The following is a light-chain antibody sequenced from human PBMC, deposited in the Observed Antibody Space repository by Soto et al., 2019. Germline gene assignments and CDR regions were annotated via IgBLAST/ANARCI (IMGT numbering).Light chain of an antibody. V-gene: IGLV1-47*01. J-gene: IGLJ1*01. CDR3: AAWDDSLSGFYV. Sequence: QSVLTQPPSASGTPGQRVTISCSGSSSNIGSNYVYWYQQVPGTAPKRLIYRNNQRPSGVPDRFSGSKSGTSASLAISGLQSEDEADYYCAAWDDSLSGFYVFGTGTKLTVL. CDR2: RNN. CDR1: SSNIGSNY.